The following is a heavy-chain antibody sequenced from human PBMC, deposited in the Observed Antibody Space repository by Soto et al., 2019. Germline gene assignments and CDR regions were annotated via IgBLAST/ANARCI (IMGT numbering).Heavy chain of an antibody. V-gene: IGHV4-59*01. CDR2: VYYSGNT. CDR3: ARHNYGSGSTYFDY. Sequence: SETLSLTCTVSGGSISSYYWNWIRQPPGKGLEWIGYVYYSGNTNYNPSLKSRVTISVDTSKNQISLKLSSVTAADTAVYYCARHNYGSGSTYFDYWGQGTLVTVSS. D-gene: IGHD3-10*01. CDR1: GGSISSYY. J-gene: IGHJ4*02.